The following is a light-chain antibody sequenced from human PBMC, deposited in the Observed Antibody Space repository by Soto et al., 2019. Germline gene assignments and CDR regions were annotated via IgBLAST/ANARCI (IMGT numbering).Light chain of an antibody. J-gene: IGKJ5*01. CDR2: GAY. CDR3: QQSFSAPIT. CDR1: QSISNY. Sequence: DIQMTQSPSSLSASAGDRVTITCRASQSISNYLNWYQQKPGKAPKVLIYGAYSLQSGGPSRFSGSGSGTDFTLTISSLQPEDSAIYYCQQSFSAPITFGQGTRLEIK. V-gene: IGKV1-39*01.